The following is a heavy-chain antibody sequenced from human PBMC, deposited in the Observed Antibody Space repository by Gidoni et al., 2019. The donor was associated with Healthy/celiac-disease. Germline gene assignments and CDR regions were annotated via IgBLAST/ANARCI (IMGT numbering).Heavy chain of an antibody. Sequence: EVQLLESGGGLVQPGGSLRLSCAASVFTFSSYSMSWVRQSPGMVLAWVSAISGSGGSTYYADSVKGRFTISRDNSKNTLYLKMNSLRDENTAGYYCAKDRMYYDSSGSDYWGQGTLVTVSS. D-gene: IGHD3-22*01. CDR1: VFTFSSYS. CDR2: ISGSGGST. J-gene: IGHJ4*02. V-gene: IGHV3-23*01. CDR3: AKDRMYYDSSGSDY.